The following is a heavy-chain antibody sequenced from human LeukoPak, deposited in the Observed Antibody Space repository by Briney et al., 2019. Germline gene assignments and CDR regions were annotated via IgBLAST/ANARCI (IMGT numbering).Heavy chain of an antibody. CDR3: ARVGARKPSRPHAFYI. CDR1: GFTFSSYW. D-gene: IGHD1-26*01. V-gene: IGHV3-7*01. J-gene: IGHJ3*02. CDR2: IKQDGSEK. Sequence: GPLRLSFAAPGFTFSSYWRRWVPQPPGKGLEWVANIKQDGSEKYYVDSVKGRFTISRDNAKNSMYLQMNSLRAEDTAVYYCARVGARKPSRPHAFYIWGQGTMLTVSS.